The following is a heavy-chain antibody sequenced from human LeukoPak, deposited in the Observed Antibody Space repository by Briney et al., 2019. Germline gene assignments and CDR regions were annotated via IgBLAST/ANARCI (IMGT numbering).Heavy chain of an antibody. CDR1: GASISSHNW. D-gene: IGHD6-13*01. Sequence: PSGTLSLTCAVSGASISSHNWWWSRVRQPPGKGLEWFGKMYHSRSTNYNPSLKRRVTMSVDKSKNQFSLWLSSVTAADTAVYYCASAEPRGIIWYPYWGQGTLVTVSS. J-gene: IGHJ4*02. CDR2: MYHSRST. V-gene: IGHV4-4*02. CDR3: ASAEPRGIIWYPY.